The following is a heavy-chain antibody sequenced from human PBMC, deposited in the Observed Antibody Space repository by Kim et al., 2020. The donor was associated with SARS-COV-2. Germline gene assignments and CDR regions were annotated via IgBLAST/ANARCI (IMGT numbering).Heavy chain of an antibody. CDR3: ARGTTTPSHTYYYYGMDV. J-gene: IGHJ6*02. Sequence: KGRFTVSRDNDKNSLYLQMNSLRAEDTAVYYCARGTTTPSHTYYYYGMDVWGQGTTVTVSS. V-gene: IGHV3-11*01. D-gene: IGHD4-17*01.